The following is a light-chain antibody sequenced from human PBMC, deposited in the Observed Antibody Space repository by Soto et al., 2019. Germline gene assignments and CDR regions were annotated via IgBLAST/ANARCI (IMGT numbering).Light chain of an antibody. Sequence: QSVLAQPASVSGSPGQSITISCTGASGYVGTYSLVSWYQQHPGKAPKVVIYEGHKRPSGVPDRFSGSTSVNTASLTISGLQTDDEADYYCAGWDDSLSGWVFGGGTKVTVL. CDR2: EGH. CDR1: SGYVGTYSL. J-gene: IGLJ3*02. V-gene: IGLV2-23*01. CDR3: AGWDDSLSGWV.